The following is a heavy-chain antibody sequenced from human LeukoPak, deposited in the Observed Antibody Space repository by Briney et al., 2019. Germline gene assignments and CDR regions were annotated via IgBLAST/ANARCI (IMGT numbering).Heavy chain of an antibody. Sequence: GGSLRLSCAASGFTFSDYYMSWIRQAPGKGLERVSYISSSGSTIYYADSVKGRFTISRDNAKNSLYLQMNSLRAEDTAVYYCARDRSYDYYFDYWGQGTLVTVSS. CDR3: ARDRSYDYYFDY. D-gene: IGHD1-26*01. V-gene: IGHV3-11*01. CDR2: ISSSGSTI. J-gene: IGHJ4*02. CDR1: GFTFSDYY.